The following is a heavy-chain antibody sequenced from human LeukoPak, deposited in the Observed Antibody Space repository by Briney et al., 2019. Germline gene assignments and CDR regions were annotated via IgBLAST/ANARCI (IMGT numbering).Heavy chain of an antibody. Sequence: PGGSLRLSCAASGFTFSSYWMTWVRQAPGKGLEWVANTNPDGSEKYYVDSVKGRFTISRDNAKNSLYLQMNSLTAEDTALYYCARDRRGPFDYWGQGTLVTVSS. CDR2: TNPDGSEK. D-gene: IGHD3-16*01. CDR1: GFTFSSYW. J-gene: IGHJ4*02. CDR3: ARDRRGPFDY. V-gene: IGHV3-7*03.